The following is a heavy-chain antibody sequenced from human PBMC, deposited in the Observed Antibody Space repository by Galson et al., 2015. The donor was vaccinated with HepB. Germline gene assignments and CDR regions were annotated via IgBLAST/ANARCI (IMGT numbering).Heavy chain of an antibody. CDR3: ARANGYGNSWYGSGWFDP. D-gene: IGHD6-13*01. CDR1: GYNFNRFG. V-gene: IGHV1-18*04. CDR2: PGVYNRNT. Sequence: SVKVSCKASGYNFNRFGITWVRQAPGQGLEWMGWPGVYNRNTNFAQKFQGRLTMTADTAASTAFLELRSLTSDNTGVYFCARANGYGNSWYGSGWFDPWGPGTLVIVSS. J-gene: IGHJ5*02.